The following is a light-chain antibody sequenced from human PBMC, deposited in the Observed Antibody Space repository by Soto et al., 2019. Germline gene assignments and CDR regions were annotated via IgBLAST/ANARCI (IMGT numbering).Light chain of an antibody. Sequence: EIVMTQSPVTLSVSPGERATLSCRASQSVSSNLAWYQQKPGQAPSLLIYGAFTRATGIPARFSGSGSGTEFTLTISSLQSEDFAVYYCQQYNNWQWTFGQGTKVDIK. CDR1: QSVSSN. J-gene: IGKJ1*01. V-gene: IGKV3-15*01. CDR2: GAF. CDR3: QQYNNWQWT.